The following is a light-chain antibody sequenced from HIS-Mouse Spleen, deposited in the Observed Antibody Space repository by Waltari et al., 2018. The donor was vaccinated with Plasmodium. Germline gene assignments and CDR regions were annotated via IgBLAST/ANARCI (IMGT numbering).Light chain of an antibody. Sequence: EIVMTQSPATLSVSPGERATPSCRAIQSVSSNLPWDQQKPGQAPRLLIYGASTRATGIPARFSGSGSGTEFTLTISSLQSEDFAVYYCQQYNNWSFTFGPGTKVDIK. CDR2: GAS. CDR3: QQYNNWSFT. V-gene: IGKV3-15*01. J-gene: IGKJ3*01. CDR1: QSVSSN.